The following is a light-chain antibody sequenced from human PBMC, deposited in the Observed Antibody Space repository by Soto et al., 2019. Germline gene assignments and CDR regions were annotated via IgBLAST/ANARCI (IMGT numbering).Light chain of an antibody. J-gene: IGLJ3*02. CDR1: SGHSRYA. V-gene: IGLV4-69*01. CDR3: QTWDIGIRV. CDR2: LHSDGSH. Sequence: QPVLTQPPSASASLGASVRLTCTVSSGHSRYAIAWLQLQPQKGPRYLMKLHSDGSHFKGDGIPDRFSGSTFGAERYLTISSLQSEDEADYYCQTWDIGIRVFGGGTQLTVL.